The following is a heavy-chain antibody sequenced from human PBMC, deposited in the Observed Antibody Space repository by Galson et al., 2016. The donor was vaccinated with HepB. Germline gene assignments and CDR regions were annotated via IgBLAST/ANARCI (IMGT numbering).Heavy chain of an antibody. CDR3: ARRTEGTIWSVDI. CDR1: GFTFSNYA. D-gene: IGHD1-1*01. J-gene: IGHJ3*02. Sequence: SLRLSCAASGFTFSNYAMSWVRQAPGKGLEWVSAANAGDSNTYYIDSVKGRFTISRDNSKSTVYLQMDSLRAEDTAVYYCARRTEGTIWSVDIWGQGTTVTVSS. V-gene: IGHV3-23*01. CDR2: ANAGDSNT.